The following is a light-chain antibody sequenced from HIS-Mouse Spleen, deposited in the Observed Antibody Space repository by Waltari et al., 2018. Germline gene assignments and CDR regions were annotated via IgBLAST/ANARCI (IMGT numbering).Light chain of an antibody. V-gene: IGLV1-47*01. J-gene: IGLJ3*02. Sequence: QSVLTQPPSASGTPGQRVTISCSGSSSNIGSNYVYWYQQLPGTAPKLLIYRNNHRPSGVPDRFSGSKSGTSASQAISGLRSEDEADYYCAAWDDSLSGWVFGGGTKLTVL. CDR1: SSNIGSNY. CDR2: RNN. CDR3: AAWDDSLSGWV.